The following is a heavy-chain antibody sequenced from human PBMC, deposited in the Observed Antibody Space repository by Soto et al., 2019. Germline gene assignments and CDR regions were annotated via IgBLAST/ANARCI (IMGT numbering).Heavy chain of an antibody. CDR2: ISYDGSNK. V-gene: IGHV3-30*18. D-gene: IGHD6-13*01. CDR3: AKGNWLTAAGTCDY. Sequence: GGSLRLSCAASGFTFSSYGMHWVRQAPGKGLEWVAVISYDGSNKYYADSVKGRFTISRDNSKNTLYLQMNSLRAEDTAVYYCAKGNWLTAAGTCDYWGQGTLVTVSS. J-gene: IGHJ4*02. CDR1: GFTFSSYG.